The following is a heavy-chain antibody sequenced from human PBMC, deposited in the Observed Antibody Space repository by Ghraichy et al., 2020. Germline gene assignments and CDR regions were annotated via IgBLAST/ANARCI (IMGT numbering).Heavy chain of an antibody. CDR2: MNEDGSEK. J-gene: IGHJ4*02. D-gene: IGHD2-2*01. CDR1: GFTFSRYW. Sequence: GGSLRLSCAASGFTFSRYWMYWVRQAPGKGLEWVANMNEDGSEKYYVDSVKGRFTISRDNAKNSLYLQMNSLRVEDTAVYYRVRAPVASYWGQGTLVTVSS. CDR3: VRAPVASY. V-gene: IGHV3-7*01.